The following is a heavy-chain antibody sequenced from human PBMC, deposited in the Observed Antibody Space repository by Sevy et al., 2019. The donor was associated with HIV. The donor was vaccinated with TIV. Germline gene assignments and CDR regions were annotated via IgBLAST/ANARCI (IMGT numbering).Heavy chain of an antibody. J-gene: IGHJ4*02. Sequence: GGSLRLSCTASGFKFDDYAMHWVRQPPGKGLEWVSGITWDGGRTGYADSVKGRFIIARDNNKSSLYLQMNSLGAEDKALYYCAKDLRRGDILSGYLNYWGQGILVTVSS. D-gene: IGHD3-9*01. CDR1: GFKFDDYA. CDR3: AKDLRRGDILSGYLNY. V-gene: IGHV3-9*01. CDR2: ITWDGGRT.